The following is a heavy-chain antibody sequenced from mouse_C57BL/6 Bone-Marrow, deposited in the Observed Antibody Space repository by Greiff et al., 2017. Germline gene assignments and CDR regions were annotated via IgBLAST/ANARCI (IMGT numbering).Heavy chain of an antibody. Sequence: VQLQQSGAELVKPGASVKLSCKASGYTFTSYWMHWVKQRPGQGLEWIGMIHPNSGSTNYNEKLKSKATLTVDKSSSTAYMQLSSLTSEDSAVYYCASLYYYGSKVGYWGQGTTLTVSS. D-gene: IGHD1-1*01. V-gene: IGHV1-64*01. CDR1: GYTFTSYW. CDR2: IHPNSGST. CDR3: ASLYYYGSKVGY. J-gene: IGHJ2*01.